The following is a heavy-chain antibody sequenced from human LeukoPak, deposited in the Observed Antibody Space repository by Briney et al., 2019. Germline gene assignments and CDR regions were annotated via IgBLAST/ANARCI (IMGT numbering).Heavy chain of an antibody. V-gene: IGHV1-2*02. CDR1: GYTFTGYY. D-gene: IGHD5-24*01. J-gene: IGHJ1*01. CDR3: ARVQGRDGYNLQH. CDR2: INPNSGGT. Sequence: ASVKVSCKASGYTFTGYYMHWVRQAPGQGLEWMGWINPNSGGTNYAQKFQGRVTMTRDTSISTAYMELSRLRSDDTAVYYCARVQGRDGYNLQHWGQGTLVTVSS.